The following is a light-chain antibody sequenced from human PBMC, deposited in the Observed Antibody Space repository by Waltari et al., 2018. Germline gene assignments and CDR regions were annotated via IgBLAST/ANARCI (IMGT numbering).Light chain of an antibody. CDR1: QSVRTN. CDR3: QQYYVWPPIT. J-gene: IGKJ4*01. CDR2: GAS. Sequence: VLLTQSPASLSVSPGDTVILSCRASQSVRTNLVWYQQKAGQAPRTLIYGASTRASGVPSSFSGRGSETDFTLIISSLQSEDAAVYFCQQYYVWPPITFGGGTKLEI. V-gene: IGKV3-15*01.